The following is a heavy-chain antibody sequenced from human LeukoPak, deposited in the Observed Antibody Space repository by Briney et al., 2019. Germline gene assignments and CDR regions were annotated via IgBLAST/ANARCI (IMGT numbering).Heavy chain of an antibody. CDR1: GFTFSSYE. Sequence: PGGSLRLPCAASGFTFSSYEMNWVRQAPGKGLEWVSYISSSGSTIYYADSVKGRFTISRDNAKNSLYLQMNSLRAEDTAVYYCARGYLYYYDSSGYPGYWGQGTLVTVSS. J-gene: IGHJ4*02. D-gene: IGHD3-22*01. V-gene: IGHV3-48*03. CDR2: ISSSGSTI. CDR3: ARGYLYYYDSSGYPGY.